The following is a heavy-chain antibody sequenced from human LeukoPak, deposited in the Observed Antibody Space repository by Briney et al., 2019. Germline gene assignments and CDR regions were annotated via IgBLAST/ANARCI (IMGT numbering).Heavy chain of an antibody. CDR3: AREGYGSNLYYYGMDV. D-gene: IGHD3-10*01. V-gene: IGHV1-18*01. CDR1: GYTFTSYG. CDR2: ISAYNGNT. J-gene: IGHJ6*02. Sequence: ASVKVSCKASGYTFTSYGISWVRQAPGQGLEWMGWISAYNGNTNYAQKLQGRVTMTTDTSTSTVYMELRSLRSDDTAVYYCAREGYGSNLYYYGMDVWGQGTTVTVSS.